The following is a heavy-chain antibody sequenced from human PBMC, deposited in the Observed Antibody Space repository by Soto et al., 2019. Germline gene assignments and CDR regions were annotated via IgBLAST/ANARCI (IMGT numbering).Heavy chain of an antibody. CDR3: ARAAPRYCSGGSCYSGRDY. V-gene: IGHV4-30-4*01. J-gene: IGHJ4*02. D-gene: IGHD2-15*01. CDR1: GGSINNGDYY. CDR2: IYYSGST. Sequence: PSETLSLTCTVSGGSINNGDYYWSWIRQPPEKGLEWIGYIYYSGSTYYNPSLKSRVTISVDTSMNQFSLNLNSVTAADTAVYYCARAAPRYCSGGSCYSGRDYWDQGTLVTVSS.